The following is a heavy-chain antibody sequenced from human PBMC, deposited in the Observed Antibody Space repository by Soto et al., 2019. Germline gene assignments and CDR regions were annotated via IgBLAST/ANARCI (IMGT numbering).Heavy chain of an antibody. D-gene: IGHD3-9*01. V-gene: IGHV1-18*01. CDR1: GYTFTNYG. J-gene: IGHJ6*02. CDR2: ISSYNAKT. Sequence: QVHLVQSGAEVKNPGASVKVSCKASGYTFTNYGITWVRQATGQGLEWMGWISSYNAKTNYAQKLQRTVNLTTDTSASTAYMELRSLRSDDTALYYCARVQNYEILTGSSHSMDVWGQGTTVTVSS. CDR3: ARVQNYEILTGSSHSMDV.